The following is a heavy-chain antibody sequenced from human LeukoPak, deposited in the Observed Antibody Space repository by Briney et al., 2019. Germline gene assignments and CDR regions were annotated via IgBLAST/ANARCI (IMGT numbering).Heavy chain of an antibody. Sequence: GGSLRLSCAASGFIFSSYGMHWVRQAPGKGLEWVAFIRYDGSKKYYADSVKGRFTISRDNSKNTLYLQMNSLRAEDTAVYYCAESVGNYYDSSGSWGQGTLVTVSS. CDR3: AESVGNYYDSSGS. CDR1: GFIFSSYG. D-gene: IGHD3-22*01. V-gene: IGHV3-30*02. J-gene: IGHJ4*02. CDR2: IRYDGSKK.